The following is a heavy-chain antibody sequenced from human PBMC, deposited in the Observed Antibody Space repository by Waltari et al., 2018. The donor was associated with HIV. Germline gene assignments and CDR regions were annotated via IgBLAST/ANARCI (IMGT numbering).Heavy chain of an antibody. J-gene: IGHJ5*02. D-gene: IGHD2-21*02. CDR3: AKDYFVVVTAAGPFDP. Sequence: QVKLVESGGGVVQPGRSLRLSCAASGFSFSSYGMHWVRQAPGKGLEWVAVISYDGSNKYCAGPGKGRFTISRDNSKNTLYLQMNSLVAEDTAVYYCAKDYFVVVTAAGPFDPWGQGTLVTVSS. CDR1: GFSFSSYG. V-gene: IGHV3-30*18. CDR2: ISYDGSNK.